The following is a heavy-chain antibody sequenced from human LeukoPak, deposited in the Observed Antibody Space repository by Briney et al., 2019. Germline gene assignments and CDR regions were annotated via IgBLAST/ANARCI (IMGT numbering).Heavy chain of an antibody. V-gene: IGHV1-8*01. CDR2: MSPNSGDT. CDR1: GYTFTSYD. D-gene: IGHD7-27*01. J-gene: IGHJ4*02. Sequence: ASVKVSCKASGYTFTSYDFNWVRQATGQRPEWMGWMSPNSGDTGYAQKFRDRVTMTRNTSISTAYMELSSLRSDDTAVYYCARGPPNWGYDYWGPGTLVTVSS. CDR3: ARGPPNWGYDY.